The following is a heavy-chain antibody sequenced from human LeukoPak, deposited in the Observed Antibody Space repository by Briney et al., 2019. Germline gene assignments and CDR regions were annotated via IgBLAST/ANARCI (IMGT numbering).Heavy chain of an antibody. V-gene: IGHV1-69*05. CDR3: ARVKGSYDSSGHSPPLGYYYYMDV. CDR1: GGTFSSYA. D-gene: IGHD3-22*01. Sequence: ASVKVSCKASGGTFSSYAISWVRQAPGQGLEWMGGIIPIFGTANYVQKFQGRVTITTDESTSTAYMELSSLRSEDTAVYYCARVKGSYDSSGHSPPLGYYYYMDVWGKGTTVTVSS. J-gene: IGHJ6*03. CDR2: IIPIFGTA.